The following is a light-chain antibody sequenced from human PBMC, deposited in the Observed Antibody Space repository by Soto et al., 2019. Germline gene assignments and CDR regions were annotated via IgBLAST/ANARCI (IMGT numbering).Light chain of an antibody. J-gene: IGKJ1*01. V-gene: IGKV1-39*01. Sequence: IQLTQSPSSLSASVGDRVTITCRASQGISSYLAWYQQKPGKAPKLLIYAASNLQSGVPSRCSGSGSGTDLTLTISSLQPEDFATYFCQQSYSTPPWTFGQGTKVDIK. CDR1: QGISSY. CDR2: AAS. CDR3: QQSYSTPPWT.